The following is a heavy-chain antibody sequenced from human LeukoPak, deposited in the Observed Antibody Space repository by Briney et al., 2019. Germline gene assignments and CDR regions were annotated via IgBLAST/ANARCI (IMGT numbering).Heavy chain of an antibody. CDR2: ISGSGGTT. CDR1: GFTFSSYG. V-gene: IGHV3-23*01. Sequence: GGSLRLSCVASGFTFSSYGMTWVRQAPGKGLEWVSVISGSGGTTYYADSVKGRFTISRDSSKNTLYLQMNSLRAEDTAVYYCAKVSGGGLYYDGMDVWGQGTTVTVSS. D-gene: IGHD1-14*01. CDR3: AKVSGGGLYYDGMDV. J-gene: IGHJ6*02.